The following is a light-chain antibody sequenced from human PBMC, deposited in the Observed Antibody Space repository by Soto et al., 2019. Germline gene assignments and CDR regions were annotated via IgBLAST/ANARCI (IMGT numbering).Light chain of an antibody. Sequence: QLVLTQSPSASASLGASVKLTCTLSSGHSNYAIAWHQQQSEKGPRYLMKLNSDGSHSKGDGIPDRFSGSRSGAERYLTISSLQSEDDADYYCQTWGSGSVVFGGGTKLTVL. CDR2: LNSDGSH. J-gene: IGLJ2*01. CDR1: SGHSNYA. V-gene: IGLV4-69*01. CDR3: QTWGSGSVV.